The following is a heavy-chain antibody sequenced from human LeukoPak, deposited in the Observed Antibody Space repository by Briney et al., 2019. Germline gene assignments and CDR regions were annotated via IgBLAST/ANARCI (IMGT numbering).Heavy chain of an antibody. CDR2: INHSGST. Sequence: PSETLSLTCAVYGGSFSGYYWSWIRQPPGKGLEWIGEINHSGSTNYNPSLKSRVTISVDTSKNQSSLKLSSVTAADTAVYYCARGYGPYFDYWGQGTLVTVSS. CDR1: GGSFSGYY. D-gene: IGHD4-17*01. J-gene: IGHJ4*02. V-gene: IGHV4-34*01. CDR3: ARGYGPYFDY.